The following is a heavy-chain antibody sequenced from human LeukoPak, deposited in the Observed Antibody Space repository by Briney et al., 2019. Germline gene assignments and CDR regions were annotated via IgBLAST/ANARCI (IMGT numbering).Heavy chain of an antibody. Sequence: GGSLRLSCALSRVTLSSIYMSGVRPAPGKGLEWVSIISSDGNTYYADSVKGRFTISRDSSRNTLYLQMNSLRVEDSAVYYCAGDTHSSSWYDHWGQGTLVTVSS. V-gene: IGHV3-53*01. J-gene: IGHJ5*02. D-gene: IGHD6-13*01. CDR2: ISSDGNT. CDR3: AGDTHSSSWYDH. CDR1: RVTLSSIY.